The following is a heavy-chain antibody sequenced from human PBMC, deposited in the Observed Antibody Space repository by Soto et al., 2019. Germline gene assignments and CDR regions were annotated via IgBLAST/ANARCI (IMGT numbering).Heavy chain of an antibody. CDR1: TITVSTYE. CDR3: ARGRGFYGDY. J-gene: IGHJ4*02. Sequence: EVQLVESGGGLVQPGGSLRLSCAASTITVSTYEMNWVRQAPGKGLAWVSSISSSGTIIFYADSVKGRFTISRDNARNSLFLQMNSLRAEDTAVYYCARGRGFYGDYWGQGTLVTVSS. CDR2: ISSSGTII. V-gene: IGHV3-48*03. D-gene: IGHD3-10*01.